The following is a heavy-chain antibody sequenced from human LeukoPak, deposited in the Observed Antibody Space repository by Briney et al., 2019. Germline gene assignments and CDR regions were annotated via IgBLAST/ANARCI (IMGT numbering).Heavy chain of an antibody. CDR2: INHSGST. D-gene: IGHD3-22*01. V-gene: IGHV4-34*01. CDR3: ARGDSSGYYYSWFDP. J-gene: IGHJ5*02. CDR1: GGSFSGYY. Sequence: TSETLSLTCAVYGGSFSGYYWSWIRQPTGKGLEWIGEINHSGSTNYNPSLKSRVTISVDTSKNQFSLKLSSVTAADTAVYYCARGDSSGYYYSWFDPWGQGTLVTVSS.